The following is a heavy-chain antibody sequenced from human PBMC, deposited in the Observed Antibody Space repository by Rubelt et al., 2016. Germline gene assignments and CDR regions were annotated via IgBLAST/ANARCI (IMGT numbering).Heavy chain of an antibody. CDR1: GGTSRTYS. V-gene: IGHV1-69*04. Sequence: QVQLVQSGAEAKKPGSSVKVSCKASGGTSRTYSISWVRQAPGQGLEWMGRIIPILGGANYAQKFQGRVTITADKSTSTAYMELSSLTSEDTAVYYCASRYCSTTSCYHFDYWGQGTLVTVSS. D-gene: IGHD2-2*01. CDR2: IIPILGGA. CDR3: ASRYCSTTSCYHFDY. J-gene: IGHJ4*02.